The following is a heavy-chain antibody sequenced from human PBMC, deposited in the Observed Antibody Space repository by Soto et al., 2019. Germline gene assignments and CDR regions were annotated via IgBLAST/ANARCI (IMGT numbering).Heavy chain of an antibody. CDR1: GGSISSGGYY. V-gene: IGHV3-7*01. Sequence: ETLSLTCTVSGGSISSGGYYWSWVRQAPGKGPEWVANINQDGSEKYCADSVKGRFTISRDNAKNSLYLQMDSLRVEDTALYYYFNVAFGYWGRGTLVTVSS. CDR2: INQDGSEK. CDR3: FNVAFGY. D-gene: IGHD3-3*01. J-gene: IGHJ4*02.